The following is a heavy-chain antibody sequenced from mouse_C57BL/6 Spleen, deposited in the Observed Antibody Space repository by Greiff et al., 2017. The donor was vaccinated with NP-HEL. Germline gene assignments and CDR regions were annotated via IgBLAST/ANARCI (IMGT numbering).Heavy chain of an antibody. Sequence: VKVVESGAELVKPGASVKISCKASGYAFSSYWMNWVKQRPGKGLEWIGQIYPGDGDTNYNGKFKGKATLTADKSSSTAYMQLSSLTSEDSAVYFCARPDTTVVAPYWYFDVWGTGTTVTVSS. V-gene: IGHV1-80*01. CDR1: GYAFSSYW. J-gene: IGHJ1*03. CDR3: ARPDTTVVAPYWYFDV. D-gene: IGHD1-1*01. CDR2: IYPGDGDT.